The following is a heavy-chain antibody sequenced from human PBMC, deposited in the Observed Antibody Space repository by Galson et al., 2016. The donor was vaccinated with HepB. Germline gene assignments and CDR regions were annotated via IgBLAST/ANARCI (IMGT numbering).Heavy chain of an antibody. CDR3: ASGTPKMYYYDSSDY. Sequence: SVKVSCKASGGTFSSYTFSWVRQAPGQGLEWMGGIIPIFGTANYAQKFQGRVTITADESTSTAYMELSSLRSEDTAVYYCASGTPKMYYYDSSDYWGQGTLVTVSS. J-gene: IGHJ4*02. V-gene: IGHV1-69*13. CDR2: IIPIFGTA. D-gene: IGHD3-22*01. CDR1: GGTFSSYT.